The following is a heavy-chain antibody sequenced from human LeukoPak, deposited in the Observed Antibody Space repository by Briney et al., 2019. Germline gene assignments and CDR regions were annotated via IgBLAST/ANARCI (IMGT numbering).Heavy chain of an antibody. CDR2: IYHSGTS. CDR3: AKAAKYYFGSDTYYYFDY. V-gene: IGHV4-61*05. D-gene: IGHD3-10*01. Sequence: SETLSLTCTVSGGSISTRSYYWGWIRQPPGKGLEWIGYIYHSGTSNYNPSLKSRVTMSVDTSKSQFSLSLSSVTSADTAVYYCAKAAKYYFGSDTYYYFDYWGQGILVTVSS. CDR1: GGSISTRSYY. J-gene: IGHJ4*02.